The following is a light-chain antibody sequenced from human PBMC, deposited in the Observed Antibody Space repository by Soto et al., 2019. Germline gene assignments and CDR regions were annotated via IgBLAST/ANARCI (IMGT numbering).Light chain of an antibody. CDR2: GAS. CDR3: QQYNNWPPYT. V-gene: IGKV3-15*01. Sequence: EIVMTQSPATLSVSPGERATLSCRASQSVSSNLAWYQQKPGQAHRLLIYGASTRAAGIPARFSGSGSGTEFTLTFSSLQSEDFAVYYCQQYNNWPPYTFGQGTKVDIK. J-gene: IGKJ2*01. CDR1: QSVSSN.